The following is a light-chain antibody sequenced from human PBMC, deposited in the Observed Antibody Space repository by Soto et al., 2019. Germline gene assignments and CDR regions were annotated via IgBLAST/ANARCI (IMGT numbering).Light chain of an antibody. CDR1: SSDVGGYNY. CDR2: EVS. J-gene: IGLJ3*02. Sequence: QSVLTQPASVSGSPGQSITISCTGTSSDVGGYNYVSWYQQRPGKAPKLMIYEVSNRPSGVSNRFSGSKSGNTASLTISGLQAEDEADYYCSSHTSSSPDWVFGGGTKLTVL. CDR3: SSHTSSSPDWV. V-gene: IGLV2-14*01.